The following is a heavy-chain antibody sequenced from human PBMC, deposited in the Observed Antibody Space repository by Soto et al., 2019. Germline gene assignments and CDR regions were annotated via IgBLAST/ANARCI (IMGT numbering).Heavy chain of an antibody. CDR3: ARHYCSSTSCYASWFDP. Sequence: QVQLQESGPGLVKPSETLSLTCTVSGGSISSYYWSWIRQPPGKGLEWIGYIYYSGSTNYNPSLKSRVTISVDTSKNQFSLKLSSVTAADTAVYYCARHYCSSTSCYASWFDPWGQGTLVTVSS. CDR2: IYYSGST. CDR1: GGSISSYY. J-gene: IGHJ5*02. V-gene: IGHV4-59*08. D-gene: IGHD2-2*01.